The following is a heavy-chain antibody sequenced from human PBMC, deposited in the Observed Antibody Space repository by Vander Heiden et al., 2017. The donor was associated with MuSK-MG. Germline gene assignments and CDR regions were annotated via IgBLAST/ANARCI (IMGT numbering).Heavy chain of an antibody. CDR1: GFPFSSHQ. V-gene: IGHV3-48*03. Sequence: EGQRVASGVGLVQPGGSLRLSRAASGFPFSSHQMNCVRQAPGEGLEWVSYISSSYNTIYYADSVRGRFTSSRDNAKNSLYLQMNSLRAEGTAVYQCARDFWSGSTGLDYWGQGTLVTVSS. J-gene: IGHJ4*02. CDR2: ISSSYNTI. CDR3: ARDFWSGSTGLDY. D-gene: IGHD3-3*01.